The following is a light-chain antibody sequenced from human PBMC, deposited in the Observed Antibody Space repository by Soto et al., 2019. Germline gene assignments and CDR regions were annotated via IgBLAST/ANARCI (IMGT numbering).Light chain of an antibody. V-gene: IGKV1-5*03. Sequence: DIQLTQSPSTLSASVGDRVTITCRASQSISSWLAWYQQKPGKAPKLLIYKAYSLESGVSSRFSGSGSGTEFTLTIRSLQPDDFATYYCKQYNSYSITFGQGTRLEIK. CDR1: QSISSW. J-gene: IGKJ5*01. CDR3: KQYNSYSIT. CDR2: KAY.